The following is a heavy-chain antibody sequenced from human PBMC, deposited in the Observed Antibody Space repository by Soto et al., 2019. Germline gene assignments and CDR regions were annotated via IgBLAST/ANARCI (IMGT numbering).Heavy chain of an antibody. V-gene: IGHV4-39*01. CDR1: GGSISSSSYY. D-gene: IGHD3-3*01. J-gene: IGHJ4*02. Sequence: PSETLSLTCTVSGGSISSSSYYWGWIRQPPGKGLEWIGSIYYSGSTYYNPSLKSRVTISVDTSKNQFSLKLSSVTAADTAVYYCARKYYDFWSGYYKSRNPYYFDYWGQGTLVTVSS. CDR2: IYYSGST. CDR3: ARKYYDFWSGYYKSRNPYYFDY.